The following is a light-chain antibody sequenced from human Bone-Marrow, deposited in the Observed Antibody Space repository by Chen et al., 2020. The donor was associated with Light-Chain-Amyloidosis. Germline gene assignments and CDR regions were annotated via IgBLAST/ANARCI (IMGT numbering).Light chain of an antibody. CDR1: NIGSTS. Sequence: SYVLTQPSSVSVAPGQSAPNACGGNNIGSTSVHWYQQTPGQAPLLFVYDDSDRPAGIPERLSGSNSGNTATLTISRVEAGDEADYYCQVWDRSSDRPVFGGGTKLTVL. CDR3: QVWDRSSDRPV. V-gene: IGLV3-21*02. CDR2: DDS. J-gene: IGLJ3*02.